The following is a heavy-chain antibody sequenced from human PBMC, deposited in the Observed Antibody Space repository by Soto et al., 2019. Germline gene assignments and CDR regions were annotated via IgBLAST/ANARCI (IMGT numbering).Heavy chain of an antibody. D-gene: IGHD4-17*01. CDR2: IYYSGST. J-gene: IGHJ5*02. CDR3: ARQSDYVNWFDP. CDR1: GGSISSSSYY. V-gene: IGHV4-39*01. Sequence: SETLSLTCTVSGGSISSSSYYWGWIRQPPGKGLEWIGCIYYSGSTYYNPSLKSRVTISVDTSKDQFSLKLSSVTAADTAVYYCARQSDYVNWFDPWGHGTLVTVSS.